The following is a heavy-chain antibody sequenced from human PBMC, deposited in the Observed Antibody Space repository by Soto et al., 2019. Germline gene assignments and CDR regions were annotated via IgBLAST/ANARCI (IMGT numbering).Heavy chain of an antibody. D-gene: IGHD2-2*01. CDR1: GFTFSSYG. CDR2: ISYDGSNK. Sequence: QVQLVESGGGVVQPGRSLRLSCAASGFTFSSYGMHWVRQAPGKGLEWVAVISYDGSNKYYADSVKGRFTISRDNSKNTLYQKRNSLREEDRVVYYCAEDPRRYCSSTSCALHWFDPWGQGTLVTVSS. CDR3: AEDPRRYCSSTSCALHWFDP. V-gene: IGHV3-30*03. J-gene: IGHJ5*02.